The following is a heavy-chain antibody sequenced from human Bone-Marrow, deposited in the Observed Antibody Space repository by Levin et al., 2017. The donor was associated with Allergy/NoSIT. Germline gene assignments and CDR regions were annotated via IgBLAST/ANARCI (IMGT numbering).Heavy chain of an antibody. CDR1: GYSFSNYW. CDR3: ARQAFIAGPGIDY. J-gene: IGHJ4*02. Sequence: GESLKISCKTSGYSFSNYWIGWVRQMPGKGLEWMGIINPGDSDTRYSPSFQGQVTISADRSINTAYLQWSSLEASDTAIYYCARQAFIAGPGIDYWGQGTRITVSS. V-gene: IGHV5-51*01. CDR2: INPGDSDT. D-gene: IGHD1-20*01.